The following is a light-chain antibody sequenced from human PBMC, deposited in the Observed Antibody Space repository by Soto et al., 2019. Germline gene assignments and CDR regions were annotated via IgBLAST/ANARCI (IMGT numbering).Light chain of an antibody. CDR2: DAS. CDR1: RSVRSY. Sequence: EIVLTQSPATLSLSPGERATLSCRASRSVRSYLAWYQQKTGQAPRLLIYDASNRAAGIPARFSGSGSETAVTLTISNLQPEDFSVYYCQQRYAWPPITFGQGTRLEIK. CDR3: QQRYAWPPIT. J-gene: IGKJ5*01. V-gene: IGKV3-11*01.